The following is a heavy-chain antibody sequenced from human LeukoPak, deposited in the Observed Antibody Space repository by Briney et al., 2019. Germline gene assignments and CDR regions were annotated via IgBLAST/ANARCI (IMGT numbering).Heavy chain of an antibody. CDR2: FDPEDGER. D-gene: IGHD5-12*01. CDR3: GTIGGIYTLDY. Sequence: ASVKVSCKVSGYTLTELSMHWVRQAPGKGQGWMGGFDPEDGERIYAQKFQGRVTMTEDTSTDTAYMELSSLRSEGTAVYYCGTIGGIYTLDYGGQGTLVTVSS. CDR1: GYTLTELS. V-gene: IGHV1-24*01. J-gene: IGHJ4*02.